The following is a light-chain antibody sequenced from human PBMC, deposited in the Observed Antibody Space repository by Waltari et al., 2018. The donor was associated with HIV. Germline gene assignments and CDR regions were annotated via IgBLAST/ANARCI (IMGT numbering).Light chain of an antibody. V-gene: IGKV3-15*01. CDR2: GAP. CDR1: QNVFSD. Sequence: ETVLTQSPGTLSVSPGGRATPSCRASQNVFSDLAWYHQKPGPPPRLLIFGAPKRATGVPARFSGSGSGTEFTLTITSLQTEDYGLYHCQQYKTWPLTFGQGTRVEIK. CDR3: QQYKTWPLT. J-gene: IGKJ1*01.